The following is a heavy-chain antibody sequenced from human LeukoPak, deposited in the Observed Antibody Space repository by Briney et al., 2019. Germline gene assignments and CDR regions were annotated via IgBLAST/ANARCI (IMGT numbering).Heavy chain of an antibody. V-gene: IGHV4-59*11. CDR3: ARSIAARRGYYYYYYMDV. D-gene: IGHD6-6*01. CDR2: IYYSGST. J-gene: IGHJ6*03. Sequence: PSETLSLTCTVSGGPISSHYWSWIRQPPGKGLEWIGYIYYSGSTNYNPSLKSRVTISVDTSKNQFSLELSSVTAADTAVYYCARSIAARRGYYYYYYMDVWGKGTTVTVSS. CDR1: GGPISSHY.